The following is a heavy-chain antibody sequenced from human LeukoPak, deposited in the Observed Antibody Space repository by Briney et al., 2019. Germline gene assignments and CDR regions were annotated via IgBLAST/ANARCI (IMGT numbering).Heavy chain of an antibody. D-gene: IGHD1-26*01. Sequence: AETLSLTCTVSGGSISSYYWSWIRQPPGKGLEWIGYIYYSGSINYNPSLKSRVTISVDTSKNQFSLKLRSVTAADTAVYYCARYSGSYSGFDYWGQGTLVTVSS. CDR3: ARYSGSYSGFDY. CDR2: IYYSGSI. J-gene: IGHJ4*02. CDR1: GGSISSYY. V-gene: IGHV4-59*08.